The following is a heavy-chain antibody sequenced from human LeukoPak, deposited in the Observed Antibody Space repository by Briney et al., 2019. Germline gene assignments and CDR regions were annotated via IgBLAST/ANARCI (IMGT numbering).Heavy chain of an antibody. J-gene: IGHJ4*02. CDR3: ARETPDSSSWTAFDF. D-gene: IGHD6-13*01. V-gene: IGHV1-69*13. Sequence: SVKVSCKASGGTFTSYAISWVRQAPGQGLEWMGGIIPILGTVNYAQKFQGRATITADESTSTANMELSSLRDEDTAVYYCARETPDSSSWTAFDFWGQGTLVTVSS. CDR2: IIPILGTV. CDR1: GGTFTSYA.